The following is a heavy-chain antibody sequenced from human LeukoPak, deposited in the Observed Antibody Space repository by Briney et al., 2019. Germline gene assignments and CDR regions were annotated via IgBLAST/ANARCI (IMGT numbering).Heavy chain of an antibody. D-gene: IGHD5-18*01. Sequence: GRSLRLSCAASGFTFSSYGIHWVRQAPGKGLEWVAVISYDGSNKYYADSVKGRFTISRDNSKNTLYLQMNTLRAEDTAVYYCARSGRRGYSYGFRFKYYFDYWGQGTLVTVSS. V-gene: IGHV3-30*03. CDR2: ISYDGSNK. J-gene: IGHJ4*02. CDR1: GFTFSSYG. CDR3: ARSGRRGYSYGFRFKYYFDY.